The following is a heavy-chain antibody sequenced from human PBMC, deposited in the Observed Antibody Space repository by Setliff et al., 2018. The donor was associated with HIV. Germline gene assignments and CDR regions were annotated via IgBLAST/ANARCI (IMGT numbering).Heavy chain of an antibody. D-gene: IGHD3-16*01. CDR2: IVVGSGKT. Sequence: SVKVSCKASGFRFSSLGVQWVRQARGQRPEWIGWIVVGSGKTEYAQKFQERVTITRDMSTSTAYMELRSLRSDDTAVYYCVADPSGEWISDYWGQGTLVTVSS. CDR3: VADPSGEWISDY. V-gene: IGHV1-58*01. J-gene: IGHJ4*02. CDR1: GFRFSSLG.